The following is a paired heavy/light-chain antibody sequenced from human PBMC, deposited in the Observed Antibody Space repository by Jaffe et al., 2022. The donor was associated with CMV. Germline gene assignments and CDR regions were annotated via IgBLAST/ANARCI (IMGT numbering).Heavy chain of an antibody. V-gene: IGHV2-5*02. CDR2: IYWDEDK. CDR1: GFSFNVNGVA. CDR3: AVAIRGGAWGH. D-gene: IGHD2-21*02. J-gene: IGHJ4*02. Sequence: QITLKESAPTLVQPTQTLTLTCAFSGFSFNVNGVAVGWIRQPPGKALEWLALIYWDEDKRYSPSLKSRLTITKDTSKDQVVLTVSNMDPLDTATYYCAVAIRGGAWGHWGPGTLVTVSS.
Light chain of an antibody. CDR3: HQYGSLPGT. V-gene: IGKV3-20*01. J-gene: IGKJ2*01. CDR2: GAS. CDR1: QVVNSNY. Sequence: EIVLTQSPGTLSLSPGEGVSLSCRASQVVNSNYLAWYLQRPGQAPRLLIYGASSRAVGIPDRFSGSGFRSDFTLTVSRLEPEDFGIYYCHQYGSLPGTFGQGTKLEIK.